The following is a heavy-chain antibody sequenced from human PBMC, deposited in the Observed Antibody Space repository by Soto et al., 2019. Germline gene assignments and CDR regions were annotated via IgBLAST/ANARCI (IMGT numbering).Heavy chain of an antibody. V-gene: IGHV1-8*01. CDR1: GYAFTTYN. CDR3: ARGHNWFDP. CDR2: KNPNSGHT. Sequence: QVQLVQSGAEVKKPGASVKVSCKASGYAFTTYNINWVRQAPGQGLEWMGWKNPNSGHTGYAQKFQGRITMTRDTSITTAYMELSSLRSEDTAIYYCARGHNWFDPWGQGTLVTVSS. J-gene: IGHJ5*02.